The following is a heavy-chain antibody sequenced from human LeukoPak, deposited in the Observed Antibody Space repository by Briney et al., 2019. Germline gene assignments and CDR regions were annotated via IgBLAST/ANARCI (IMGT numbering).Heavy chain of an antibody. CDR2: IYYSGST. J-gene: IGHJ6*02. V-gene: IGHV4-30-4*01. CDR3: AREGHSNSAVVRYGMDV. Sequence: SETLSLTCTVSGGSISSGDYYWSWIRQPPGKGLEWIGYIYYSGSTYYNPSLKSRVTISVDTSKNQFSLKLSSVTAADTAMYYCAREGHSNSAVVRYGMDVWGQGTTVTVSS. CDR1: GGSISSGDYY. D-gene: IGHD4-11*01.